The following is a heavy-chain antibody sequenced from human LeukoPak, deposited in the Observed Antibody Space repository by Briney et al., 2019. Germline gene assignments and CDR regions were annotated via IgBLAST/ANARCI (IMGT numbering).Heavy chain of an antibody. CDR2: ISGDSHTT. V-gene: IGHV3-23*01. CDR1: GTAFRTYA. D-gene: IGHD3-22*01. CDR3: ARKLLHYDRDGPSFDY. Sequence: GGSLRLSCSASGTAFRTYAMHWVRQPPGKGLEWVSAISGDSHTTLYTDSAKGRFTISRDNSKYTSYLQLNSLRAEDTAVYYCARKLLHYDRDGPSFDYWGQGTLVTVSS. J-gene: IGHJ4*02.